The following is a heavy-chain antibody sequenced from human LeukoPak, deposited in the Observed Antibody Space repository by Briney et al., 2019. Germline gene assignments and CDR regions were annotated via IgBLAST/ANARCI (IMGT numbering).Heavy chain of an antibody. J-gene: IGHJ4*02. D-gene: IGHD2-8*01. CDR1: GFTFSSYS. Sequence: GGSLRLSCAASGFTFSSYSMNWVRQAPGKGLEWVSSISSSSSYIYYADSVKGRFTISRDNAKNSLYLQMNSLRAEDTAVYYCAKYATRETFFGDYWGQGTLIAVSS. V-gene: IGHV3-21*04. CDR2: ISSSSSYI. CDR3: AKYATRETFFGDY.